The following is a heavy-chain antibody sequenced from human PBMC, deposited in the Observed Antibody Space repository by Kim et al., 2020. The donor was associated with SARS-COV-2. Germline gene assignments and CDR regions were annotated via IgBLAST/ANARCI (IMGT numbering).Heavy chain of an antibody. J-gene: IGHJ3*01. V-gene: IGHV3-15*01. CDR3: TTDLWCSSTTCPAAFDV. Sequence: GGSLRLSCAASGFTFRNSWMSWVRQAPGKGLERVGRIKSKTDGGTIDYAAPVKGRFIISRDDSKNTLYLQMNSLKTEDTAVYYCTTDLWCSSTTCPAAFDVWGQGTMVTVSS. CDR2: IKSKTDGGTI. D-gene: IGHD2-2*01. CDR1: GFTFRNSW.